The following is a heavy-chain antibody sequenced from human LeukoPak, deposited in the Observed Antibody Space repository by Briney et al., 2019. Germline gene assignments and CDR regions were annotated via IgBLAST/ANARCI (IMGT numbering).Heavy chain of an antibody. J-gene: IGHJ3*02. CDR3: ARGRGSYLGDACDI. CDR2: MNPNSGNT. CDR1: GDTFTSYD. Sequence: ASAKVSCKASGDTFTSYDINWVRQATGQGLEWMGWMNPNSGNTGYAQKFQGRVTITRNTSISTAYMELSSLRSEDTAVYYCARGRGSYLGDACDICGQGTMVTVSS. V-gene: IGHV1-8*03. D-gene: IGHD1-26*01.